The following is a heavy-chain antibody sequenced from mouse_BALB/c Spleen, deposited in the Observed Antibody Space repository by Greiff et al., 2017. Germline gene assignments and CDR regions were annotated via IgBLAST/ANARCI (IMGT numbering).Heavy chain of an antibody. Sequence: EVQGVESGGGLVKPGGSLKLSCAASGFAFSSYDMSWVRQTPEKRLEWVAYISSGGGSTYYPDTVKGRFTISRDNAKNTLYLQMSSLKSEDTAMYYCARQGDGGAMDYWDQGTSVTVSS. CDR1: GFAFSSYD. J-gene: IGHJ4*01. CDR3: ARQGDGGAMDY. V-gene: IGHV5-12-1*01. CDR2: ISSGGGST. D-gene: IGHD2-3*01.